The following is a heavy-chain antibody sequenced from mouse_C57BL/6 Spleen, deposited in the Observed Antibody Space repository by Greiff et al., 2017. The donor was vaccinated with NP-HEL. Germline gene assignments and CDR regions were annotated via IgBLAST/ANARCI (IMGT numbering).Heavy chain of an antibody. V-gene: IGHV1-64*01. Sequence: VQLQQSGAELVKPGASVKLSCKASGYTFTSYWMHWVKQRPGQGLEWIGLIHPNSGSTNYNEKFQSKATLTVDKSSSTAYMQRSSLTSEDSAVYYCARRIDWDYFDYWGQGTTLTVSS. CDR1: GYTFTSYW. D-gene: IGHD4-1*01. CDR2: IHPNSGST. CDR3: ARRIDWDYFDY. J-gene: IGHJ2*01.